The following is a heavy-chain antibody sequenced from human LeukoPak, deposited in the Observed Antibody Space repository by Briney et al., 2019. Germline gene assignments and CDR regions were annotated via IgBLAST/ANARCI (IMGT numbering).Heavy chain of an antibody. Sequence: SETLSLTCTVSGGSISSTDYYWGWSRQPPGKELEWIGSVHYSGSTYYNPSLKSRVTVSADTSKNQFSLKLSSVTAADTAVYYCTRARYDSLSGTAGAYYMDVWGKGTTVTVSS. CDR1: GGSISSTDYY. V-gene: IGHV4-39*07. CDR2: VHYSGST. J-gene: IGHJ6*03. CDR3: TRARYDSLSGTAGAYYMDV. D-gene: IGHD5-12*01.